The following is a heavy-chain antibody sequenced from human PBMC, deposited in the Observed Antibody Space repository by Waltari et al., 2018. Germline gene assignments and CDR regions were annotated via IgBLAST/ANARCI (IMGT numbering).Heavy chain of an antibody. J-gene: IGHJ4*02. D-gene: IGHD5-12*01. CDR3: ARASRRDGYKADY. CDR1: GFTFSSYS. CDR2: ISSSSSYI. V-gene: IGHV3-21*01. Sequence: EVQLVESGGGLVKPGGSLRLSCAASGFTFSSYSMNWVRQAPGKGLGWVSSISSSSSYIYYADSVKGRFTISRDNAKNSLYLQMNSLRAEDTAVYYCARASRRDGYKADYWGQGTLVTVSS.